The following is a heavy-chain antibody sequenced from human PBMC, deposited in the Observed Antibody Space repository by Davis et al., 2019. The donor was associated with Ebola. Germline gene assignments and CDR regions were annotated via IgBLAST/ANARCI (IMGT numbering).Heavy chain of an antibody. CDR3: ASAEAAAASYDAFDI. J-gene: IGHJ3*02. D-gene: IGHD6-13*01. CDR2: IYPGDSDT. Sequence: GESLKISCKGSGYSFTSYWIGWVRQMPGKGLEWMGIIYPGDSDTRYSPSFQGQVTISADKSISTAYLQWSSLKASDTAMYYCASAEAAAASYDAFDIWGQGTMVTVSS. V-gene: IGHV5-51*01. CDR1: GYSFTSYW.